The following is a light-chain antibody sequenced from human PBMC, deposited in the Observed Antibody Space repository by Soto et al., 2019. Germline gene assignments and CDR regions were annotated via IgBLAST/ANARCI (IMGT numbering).Light chain of an antibody. V-gene: IGLV8-61*01. CDR2: STS. CDR1: SGSVSTRYY. CDR3: VLYMGSGIWV. J-gene: IGLJ3*02. Sequence: QAVVTLEPSFSVSPGGTVTLTCGVSSGSVSTRYYPSWYQQTPGQAPRTLIYSTSTRSSGVPDRFSGSIVGNKAALTISGAQADDESDYYCVLYMGSGIWVFGGGTKVTVL.